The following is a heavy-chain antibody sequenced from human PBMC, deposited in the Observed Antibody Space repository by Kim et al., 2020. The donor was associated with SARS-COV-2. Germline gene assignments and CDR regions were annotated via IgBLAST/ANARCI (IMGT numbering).Heavy chain of an antibody. J-gene: IGHJ6*01. Sequence: SETLSLTCAVYGGSFSAYYWSWIRQPPGKGLEWIGEINHTGSTNYNPSLKSRVTISVDTSKTQFSLNLSSVTAADTAVYSCARVRGGYLLTIYSHYGMD. V-gene: IGHV4-34*01. CDR3: ARVRGGYLLTIYSHYGMD. CDR1: GGSFSAYY. CDR2: INHTGST. D-gene: IGHD5-12*01.